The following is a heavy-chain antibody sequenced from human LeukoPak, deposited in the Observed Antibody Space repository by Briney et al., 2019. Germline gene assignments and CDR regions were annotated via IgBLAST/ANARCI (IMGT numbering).Heavy chain of an antibody. CDR3: AKDGWFGELWPFDY. Sequence: GGSLRLSCAASGFTFSSYGMSWVRQAPGKGLEWVSAISGSGGSTYYADSVKGRFTISRDNSKNTLYLQMNSLRAEDTAVYYCAKDGWFGELWPFDYWGQGTLVTVSS. CDR1: GFTFSSYG. D-gene: IGHD3-10*01. CDR2: ISGSGGST. V-gene: IGHV3-23*01. J-gene: IGHJ4*02.